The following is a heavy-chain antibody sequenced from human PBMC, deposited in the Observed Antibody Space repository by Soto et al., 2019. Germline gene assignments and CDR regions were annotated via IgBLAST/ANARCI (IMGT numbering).Heavy chain of an antibody. Sequence: GESLKISCKGSGYSFTSYWISWVRQMPGKGLEWMGRIDPSDSYTNYSPSFQGHVTISADKSISTAYLQWSSLKASDTAMYYCARVNVKTRLTDNWGQGTLVTVSS. D-gene: IGHD1-7*01. CDR1: GYSFTSYW. CDR3: ARVNVKTRLTDN. V-gene: IGHV5-10-1*01. J-gene: IGHJ4*02. CDR2: IDPSDSYT.